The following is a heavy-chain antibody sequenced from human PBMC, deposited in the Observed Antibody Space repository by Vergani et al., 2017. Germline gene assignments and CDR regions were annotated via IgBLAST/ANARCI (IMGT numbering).Heavy chain of an antibody. CDR1: GGSISSGGYY. Sequence: QVQLQESGPGLVKPSQTLSLTYTVSGGSISSGGYYWSWIRQHPGKGLEWIGYIYYSGSTYYNPSLKSRVTISVDTSKNQFSLKLSSVTAADTAVYYCARAGSTSYYDSSGYYHYWGQGTLVTVSS. CDR3: ARAGSTSYYDSSGYYHY. CDR2: IYYSGST. V-gene: IGHV4-31*03. J-gene: IGHJ4*02. D-gene: IGHD3-22*01.